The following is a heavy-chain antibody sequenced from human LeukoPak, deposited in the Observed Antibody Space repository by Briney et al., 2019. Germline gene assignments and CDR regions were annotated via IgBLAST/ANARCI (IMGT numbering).Heavy chain of an antibody. CDR2: IYNSGSI. Sequence: SETLSLTCSVSGGSISGYYWSWTRQPAGKGLEWLGRIYNSGSINYNPSLKSRVTMSVDTSKNQFSLKLRSVTAADTAAYYCARDEYSTYGNWFVPWGQGTLVTVSS. J-gene: IGHJ5*02. CDR1: GGSISGYY. D-gene: IGHD4-11*01. CDR3: ARDEYSTYGNWFVP. V-gene: IGHV4-4*07.